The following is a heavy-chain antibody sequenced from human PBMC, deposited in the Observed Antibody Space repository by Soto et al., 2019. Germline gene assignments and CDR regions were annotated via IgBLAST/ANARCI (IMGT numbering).Heavy chain of an antibody. Sequence: SVKVSCKASGGTFSSYAISWVRQAPGQGLEWMGGIIPIFGTANYAQKFQGRVTITADESTSTAYMELSSLRSEDTAVYYCARDQQLVRGAYYYYYGMDVWGQGTTVTV. D-gene: IGHD3-10*01. CDR1: GGTFSSYA. CDR3: ARDQQLVRGAYYYYYGMDV. CDR2: IIPIFGTA. V-gene: IGHV1-69*13. J-gene: IGHJ6*02.